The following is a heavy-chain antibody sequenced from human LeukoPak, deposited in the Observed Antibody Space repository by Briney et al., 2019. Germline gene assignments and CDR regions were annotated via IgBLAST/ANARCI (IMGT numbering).Heavy chain of an antibody. Sequence: GRSLRLSCAASGFTFNSYGMHWVRQAPGKGLEWVAVIWYDGSNKYYADFVKGRFTISRDNAKNTLYLQMNSLRAEDTAVYYCGRIKGYSYDYWGQGTLVTVSS. CDR3: GRIKGYSYDY. J-gene: IGHJ4*02. V-gene: IGHV3-33*03. D-gene: IGHD5-18*01. CDR2: IWYDGSNK. CDR1: GFTFNSYG.